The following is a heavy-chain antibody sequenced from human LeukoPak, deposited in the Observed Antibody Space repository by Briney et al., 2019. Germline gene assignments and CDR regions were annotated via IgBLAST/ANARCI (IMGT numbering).Heavy chain of an antibody. CDR3: ARDAPQRGYNSPVYYFDY. CDR1: GFTFSSYA. Sequence: GGSLRLSCAASGFTFSSYAMHWVRQAPGKGLEYVSAISSNGGSTYYANSVKGRFTISRDNSKNTLYLQMGSLRAEDMAVYYCARDAPQRGYNSPVYYFDYWGQGTLVTVSS. CDR2: ISSNGGST. J-gene: IGHJ4*02. V-gene: IGHV3-64*01. D-gene: IGHD5-24*01.